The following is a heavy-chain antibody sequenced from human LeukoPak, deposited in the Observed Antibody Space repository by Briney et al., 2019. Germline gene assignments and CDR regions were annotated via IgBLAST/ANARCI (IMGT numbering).Heavy chain of an antibody. CDR3: ARGGGDWFDP. CDR1: DGSISSYY. CDR2: IHYSGST. V-gene: IGHV4-59*01. D-gene: IGHD3-10*01. Sequence: SETLSLTCTASDGSISSYYWSWIRQPPGKVLELIGNIHYSGSTNYNPSLKSRVTISVDTSKNPFSLKLSSVTAADTAVYYCARGGGDWFDPWGQGTLVTVSS. J-gene: IGHJ5*02.